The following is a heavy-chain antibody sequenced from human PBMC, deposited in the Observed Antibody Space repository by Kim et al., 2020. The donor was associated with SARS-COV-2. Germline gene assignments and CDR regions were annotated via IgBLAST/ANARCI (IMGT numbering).Heavy chain of an antibody. CDR2: SYI. Sequence: SYIYYADSVKGRFTISRDNAKNSLYLQMNSLGAEDTAVYYCARATLPFDYWGQGTLVTVSS. V-gene: IGHV3-21*01. CDR3: ARATLPFDY. J-gene: IGHJ4*02.